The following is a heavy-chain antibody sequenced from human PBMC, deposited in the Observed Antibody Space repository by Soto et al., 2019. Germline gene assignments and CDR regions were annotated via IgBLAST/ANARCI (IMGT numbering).Heavy chain of an antibody. CDR3: ARDGTVTTVDGMDV. D-gene: IGHD4-4*01. CDR1: GGSISSGDYY. Sequence: SETLSLTCTVSGGSISSGDYYWSWIRQPPGKGLEWIGYIYYSGSTYYNPSLKSRVTISVDTSKNQFSLKLSSVTAADTAVYYCARDGTVTTVDGMDVWGQGTTVTVSS. V-gene: IGHV4-30-4*01. CDR2: IYYSGST. J-gene: IGHJ6*02.